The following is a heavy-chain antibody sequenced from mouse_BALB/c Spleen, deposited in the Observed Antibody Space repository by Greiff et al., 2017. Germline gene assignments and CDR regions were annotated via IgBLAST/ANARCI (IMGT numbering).Heavy chain of an antibody. J-gene: IGHJ1*01. CDR3: ARSGGNSYWYFDV. CDR1: GYTFTDYA. Sequence: QVQLQQSGPELVRPGESVKISCKGSGYTFTDYAMHWVKQSHAKSLEWIGVISIYYDNTNYNQKFKGKATMTVDKSSSTAYMELARLTSEDSAIYYCARSGGNSYWYFDVWGAGTTVTVSS. V-gene: IGHV1-67*01. CDR2: ISIYYDNT. D-gene: IGHD2-1*01.